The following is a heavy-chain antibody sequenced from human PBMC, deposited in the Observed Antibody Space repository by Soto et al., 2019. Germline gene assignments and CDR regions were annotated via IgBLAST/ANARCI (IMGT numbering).Heavy chain of an antibody. V-gene: IGHV4-30-2*01. Sequence: SETLSLTCAVSGGSISSGGYSWSWIRQPPGKGLEWIGYIYHSGSTYYNPSLKSRVTISVDRSKNQFSLKLSSVTAADTAVYYCARTSLSSDILIPNWFDPWGQGTLVTVSS. CDR1: GGSISSGGYS. J-gene: IGHJ5*02. D-gene: IGHD3-9*01. CDR2: IYHSGST. CDR3: ARTSLSSDILIPNWFDP.